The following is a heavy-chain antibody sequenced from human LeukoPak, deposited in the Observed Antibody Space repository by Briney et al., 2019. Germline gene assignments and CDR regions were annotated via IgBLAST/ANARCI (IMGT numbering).Heavy chain of an antibody. Sequence: SETLSLTCTVSGGSISSSSYYWGWIRQPPGKGLEWIGSIYYSGSTYYNPSLKSRFTISVDTSKNQFSLKLSSVTAADPTVYYCTSRDIYYWYSDLWGRRTLVTVSS. V-gene: IGHV4-39*01. D-gene: IGHD3-10*01. CDR1: GGSISSSSYY. CDR2: IYYSGST. J-gene: IGHJ2*01. CDR3: TSRDIYYWYSDL.